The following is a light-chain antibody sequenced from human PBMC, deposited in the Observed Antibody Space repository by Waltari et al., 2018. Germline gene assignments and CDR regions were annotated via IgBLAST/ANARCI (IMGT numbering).Light chain of an antibody. CDR3: QVWDSSSDRV. CDR1: NIGSKN. Sequence: SCDLTQPRSVSVSPGQTARITCGGDNIGSKNVHCDQQKPAQAPVLVIYYDSHRPSGIPERFSGSNSGNTATLTISGVEAGDEADYYCQVWDSSSDRVFGGGTRLTVL. V-gene: IGLV3-21*01. J-gene: IGLJ2*01. CDR2: YDS.